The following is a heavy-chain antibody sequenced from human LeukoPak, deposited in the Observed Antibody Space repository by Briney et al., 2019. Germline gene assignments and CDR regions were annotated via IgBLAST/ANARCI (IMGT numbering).Heavy chain of an antibody. Sequence: GGSLRLSCAASGFTFSSYSMNWVRQAPGKGLEWVSYISSSSTIYYADSVKGRFTISRDNAKNSLYLQMNSLRDEDTAVYYCARVVGIAAAGYASWFDPWGQGTLVTVSS. CDR2: ISSSSTI. J-gene: IGHJ5*02. V-gene: IGHV3-48*02. CDR1: GFTFSSYS. D-gene: IGHD6-13*01. CDR3: ARVVGIAAAGYASWFDP.